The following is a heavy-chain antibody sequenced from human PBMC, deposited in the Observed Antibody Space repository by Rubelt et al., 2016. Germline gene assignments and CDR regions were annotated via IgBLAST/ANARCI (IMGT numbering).Heavy chain of an antibody. Sequence: QLQLQESGPGLVKPSETLSLTCTVSGGSISSSSYYWGWIRQPPGKGLEWIGSIYYRGSTYYNPSLKSRVTISVDTSKNQFSLKLSSVTAADTAVYYCARLSSGWYYFDYWGQGTLVTVSS. J-gene: IGHJ4*02. CDR2: IYYRGST. D-gene: IGHD6-19*01. V-gene: IGHV4-39*01. CDR1: GGSISSSSYY. CDR3: ARLSSGWYYFDY.